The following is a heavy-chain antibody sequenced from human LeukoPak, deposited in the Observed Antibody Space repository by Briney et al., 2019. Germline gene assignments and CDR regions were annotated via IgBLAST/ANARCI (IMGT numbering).Heavy chain of an antibody. V-gene: IGHV4-4*02. D-gene: IGHD1-1*01. CDR3: ARDRERVSGWFDP. CDR1: GGSISSSNW. CDR2: IYHSGST. J-gene: IGHJ5*02. Sequence: SETLSLTCAVSGGSISSSNWWSWVRQPPGKGLEWIGEIYHSGSTNYNPSLKSRVTISVDTSKNQFSLKLSSVTAADTAVYYCARDRERVSGWFDPWGQGTLVTVSS.